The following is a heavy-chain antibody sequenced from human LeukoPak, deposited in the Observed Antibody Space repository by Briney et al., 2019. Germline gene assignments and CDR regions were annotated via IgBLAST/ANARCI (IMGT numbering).Heavy chain of an antibody. J-gene: IGHJ6*03. CDR1: GYTFSSYY. Sequence: GASVKVSCKASGYTFSSYYMHWVRQAPGQGLEWMGGIIPIFGTANYAQKFQGRVTITADKSTSTAYMELSSLRSEDTAVYYCARDQGLEHIWLGSNYYYYMDVWGKGTTVTVSS. V-gene: IGHV1-69*06. D-gene: IGHD1/OR15-1a*01. CDR2: IIPIFGTA. CDR3: ARDQGLEHIWLGSNYYYYMDV.